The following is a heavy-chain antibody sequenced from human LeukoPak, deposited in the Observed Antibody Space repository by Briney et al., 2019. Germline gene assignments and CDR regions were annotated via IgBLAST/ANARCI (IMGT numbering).Heavy chain of an antibody. CDR2: ISGSGGST. Sequence: QSGGSLRLSCAASGFTFSSYAMSWVRQAPGKGLEWVSAISGSGGSTYYADSVKGRFTISRDNSKNTLYLQMNSLRAEDTAVYYCAKDLPVTYYYDSSGYYYGAFDIWGQGTMVTVSS. D-gene: IGHD3-22*01. CDR1: GFTFSSYA. CDR3: AKDLPVTYYYDSSGYYYGAFDI. V-gene: IGHV3-23*01. J-gene: IGHJ3*02.